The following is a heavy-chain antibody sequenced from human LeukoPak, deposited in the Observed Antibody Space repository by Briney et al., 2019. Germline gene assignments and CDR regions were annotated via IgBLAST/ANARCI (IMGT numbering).Heavy chain of an antibody. Sequence: GGSLRLSCAASGFTFSSYSMNWVRQAPGKGLEWVSYISSSSSTIYYADSVKGRFTISRDNAKNSLYLQMNSLRAEDTAVYYCARRPLWLGKQNWFDPWGQGTLVTVSS. CDR3: ARRPLWLGKQNWFDP. CDR1: GFTFSSYS. D-gene: IGHD6-19*01. J-gene: IGHJ5*02. CDR2: ISSSSSTI. V-gene: IGHV3-48*01.